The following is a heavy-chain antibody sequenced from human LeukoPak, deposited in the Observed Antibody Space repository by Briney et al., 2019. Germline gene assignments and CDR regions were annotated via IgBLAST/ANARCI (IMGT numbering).Heavy chain of an antibody. CDR3: ARALRVLRFLEWLPLDY. Sequence: SETLSLTCAVYGGSFSGYYWSWIRQPPGKGLEWIGEINHSGSTNYNPSLKSRVTISVDTSKNQFSLKLSSVTAADTAVYYCARALRVLRFLEWLPLDYWGQGTLVTVSS. D-gene: IGHD3-3*01. V-gene: IGHV4-34*01. CDR2: INHSGST. J-gene: IGHJ4*02. CDR1: GGSFSGYY.